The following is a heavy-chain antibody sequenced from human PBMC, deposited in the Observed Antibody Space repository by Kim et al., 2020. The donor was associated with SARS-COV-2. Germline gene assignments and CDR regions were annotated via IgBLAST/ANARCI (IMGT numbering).Heavy chain of an antibody. CDR1: GGSFSGYY. Sequence: SETLSLTCAVYGGSFSGYYWSWIRQPPGKGLEWIGEINHSGSTNYNPSLKSRVTISVDTSKNQFSLKLSSVTAADTAVYYCARGPYSSSWSTHAEYFQHWGQGTLVTVSS. CDR3: ARGPYSSSWSTHAEYFQH. CDR2: INHSGST. V-gene: IGHV4-34*01. J-gene: IGHJ1*01. D-gene: IGHD6-13*01.